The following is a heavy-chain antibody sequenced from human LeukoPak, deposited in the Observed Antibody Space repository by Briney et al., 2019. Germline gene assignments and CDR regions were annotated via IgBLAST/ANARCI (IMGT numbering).Heavy chain of an antibody. CDR2: IYPGDSDT. Sequence: GASLKISCKGSGSSFTSYWIGWVRQMPGKGLEWMGIIYPGDSDTRYSPSFQGQVTISADKSISTAYLQWSSLKASDTAMYYCARHTLDSSGYYGFDYWGQGTLVTVSS. CDR3: ARHTLDSSGYYGFDY. CDR1: GSSFTSYW. D-gene: IGHD3-22*01. V-gene: IGHV5-51*01. J-gene: IGHJ4*02.